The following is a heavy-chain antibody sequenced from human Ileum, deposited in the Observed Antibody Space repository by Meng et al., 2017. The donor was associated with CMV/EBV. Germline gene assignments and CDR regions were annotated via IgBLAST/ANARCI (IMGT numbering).Heavy chain of an antibody. Sequence: QMQLQESGPGLVKPAETLSLTCTASGDPISSGSHSWAWFRQPPGKRLEWIGSMYFSGIADYNPSLKSRVTISLHATQKQLSLRLTSVTAADSAVYFCARDLTNKWFYYWGQGTLVTVSS. CDR3: ARDLTNKWFYY. D-gene: IGHD1-26*01. CDR1: GDPISSGSHS. V-gene: IGHV4-39*07. CDR2: MYFSGIA. J-gene: IGHJ4*02.